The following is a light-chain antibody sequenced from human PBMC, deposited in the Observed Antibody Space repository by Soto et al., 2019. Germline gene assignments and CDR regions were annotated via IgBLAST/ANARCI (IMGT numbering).Light chain of an antibody. CDR1: SSNIGSNT. Sequence: QSVLTQPPSASGTPGQRVIISCSGSSSNIGSNTVNWYQQLPGAAPKLLIQSNNQRPSGVPDRFSGSQSGTSASLAISGLQSEDKADYYCAVWDDSLNGYVFGTGTKLTVL. CDR3: AVWDDSLNGYV. J-gene: IGLJ1*01. CDR2: SNN. V-gene: IGLV1-44*01.